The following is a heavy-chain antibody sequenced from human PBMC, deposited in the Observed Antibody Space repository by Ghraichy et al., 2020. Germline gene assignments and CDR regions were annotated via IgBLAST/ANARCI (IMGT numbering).Heavy chain of an antibody. Sequence: GSLNISCAASGFTFSSYWMSWVRQAPGKGLEWVANIKQDGSEKYYVDSVKGRFTISRDNAKNSLYLQMNSLRAEDTAVYYCARDDLRGGGSCYSYWGQGTLVTVSS. V-gene: IGHV3-7*03. J-gene: IGHJ4*02. D-gene: IGHD2-15*01. CDR3: ARDDLRGGGSCYSY. CDR2: IKQDGSEK. CDR1: GFTFSSYW.